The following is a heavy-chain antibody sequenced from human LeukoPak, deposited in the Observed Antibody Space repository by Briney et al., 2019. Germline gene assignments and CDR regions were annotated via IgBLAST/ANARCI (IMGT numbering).Heavy chain of an antibody. D-gene: IGHD3-3*01. J-gene: IGHJ3*02. Sequence: GGSLRLSCAASGFTFSSYGMHWVRQAPGKGLEWVAFIRYDGSNKYHADPVKGRFTISRDNSKNTLYLQMNSLRAEDTAVYYCAKQEDFWSGYLGSGAFDIWGQGTMVTVSS. CDR2: IRYDGSNK. CDR1: GFTFSSYG. V-gene: IGHV3-30*02. CDR3: AKQEDFWSGYLGSGAFDI.